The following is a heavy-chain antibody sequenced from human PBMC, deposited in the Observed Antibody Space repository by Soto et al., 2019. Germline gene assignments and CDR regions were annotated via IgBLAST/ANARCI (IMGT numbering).Heavy chain of an antibody. CDR2: INTDGSSA. CDR3: VRGELRPRFDY. Sequence: PGGSLRLSCAASGLTFRSYWMHWVRQAPGKGLVWVSRINTDGSSAKYVDSVKGRFTISRDNSKNTLYLQMNSLRAEDTAVYYCVRGELRPRFDYWGQGTLVTVSS. J-gene: IGHJ4*02. D-gene: IGHD1-7*01. V-gene: IGHV3-74*03. CDR1: GLTFRSYW.